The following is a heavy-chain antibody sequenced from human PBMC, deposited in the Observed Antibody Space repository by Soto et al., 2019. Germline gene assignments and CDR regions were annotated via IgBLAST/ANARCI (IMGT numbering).Heavy chain of an antibody. D-gene: IGHD6-6*01. J-gene: IGHJ4*02. CDR3: ARGLPHIAAGPNFDY. Sequence: SETLSLTCAVYGRSFSGYYWSCIRQPPGKGLEGIGEINHSGSTNYNPSLKSRVTISVDTSKNQFSLKLSSVTAADTAVYYCARGLPHIAAGPNFDYWGQGTLVTVSS. V-gene: IGHV4-34*01. CDR2: INHSGST. CDR1: GRSFSGYY.